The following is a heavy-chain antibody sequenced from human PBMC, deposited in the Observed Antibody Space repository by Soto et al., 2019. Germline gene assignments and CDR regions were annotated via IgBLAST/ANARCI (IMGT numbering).Heavy chain of an antibody. Sequence: SETLSLTCAVYGGSFSGYQWTWIRQTPEKGLEWIGEINDSGNINYNPSLKSRVTILVDTAKKQISLRLRSVTAADTAVYYCARGFILWLGELSRRGGYYYYKDFWGKGTPGTVSS. CDR1: GGSFSGYQ. CDR3: ARGFILWLGELSRRGGYYYYKDF. J-gene: IGHJ6*03. V-gene: IGHV4-34*01. D-gene: IGHD3-10*01. CDR2: INDSGNI.